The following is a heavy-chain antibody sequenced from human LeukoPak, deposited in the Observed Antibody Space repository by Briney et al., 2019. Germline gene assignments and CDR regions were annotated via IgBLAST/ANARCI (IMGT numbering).Heavy chain of an antibody. Sequence: GESLKISCKGSGYSFTSYWIGWVRQMPGKGLEWMGIIYPGDSDTRYRQSFQGQVTISADKSISTAYLQWSSLKASDTAMYYCARLPSGGWYVGNYFNYWGQGTLVTVSS. D-gene: IGHD6-19*01. V-gene: IGHV5-51*01. J-gene: IGHJ4*02. CDR3: ARLPSGGWYVGNYFNY. CDR1: GYSFTSYW. CDR2: IYPGDSDT.